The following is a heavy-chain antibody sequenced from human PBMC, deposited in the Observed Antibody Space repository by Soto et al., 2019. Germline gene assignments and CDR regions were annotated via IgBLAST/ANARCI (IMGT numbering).Heavy chain of an antibody. D-gene: IGHD3-9*01. CDR1: GYTFTSYG. J-gene: IGHJ6*04. CDR2: ISAYNGNT. V-gene: IGHV1-18*01. CDR3: ARVDSPNEYYYYYYGRDV. Sequence: GASVKVSCKASGYTFTSYGISWVRQAPGQGLEWMGWISAYNGNTNYAQKLQGRVTMTTDTSTSTAYMELRSLRSDDTAVYYCARVDSPNEYYYYYYGRDVGGKGTRVTVSS.